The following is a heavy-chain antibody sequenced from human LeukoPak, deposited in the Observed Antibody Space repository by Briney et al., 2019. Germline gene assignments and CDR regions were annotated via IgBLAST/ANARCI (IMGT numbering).Heavy chain of an antibody. V-gene: IGHV1-18*01. J-gene: IGHJ4*02. D-gene: IGHD3-9*01. CDR1: GYTFTSYG. CDR2: ISAYNGNT. Sequence: ASVKVSCKASGYTFTSYGISWVRQAPGQGLEWMGWISAYNGNTNYARKLQGRVTMTTDTSTSTAYMELRSLRSDDTAVYYCARDRILTGRRSCGYWGQGTLVTVSS. CDR3: ARDRILTGRRSCGY.